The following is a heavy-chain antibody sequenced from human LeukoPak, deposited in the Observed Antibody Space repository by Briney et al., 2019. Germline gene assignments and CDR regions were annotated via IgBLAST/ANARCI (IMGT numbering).Heavy chain of an antibody. CDR2: IYYSGST. CDR3: ARCSKVGIAAAGSPYYYYGMDV. CDR1: GGSISSYY. V-gene: IGHV4-59*01. D-gene: IGHD6-13*01. Sequence: PSETLSLTCTVSGGSISSYYWSWIRQPPGKGLEWIGYIYYSGSTNYNPSLKSRVTISVDTSKNQFSLKLSSVTAADTAVYYCARCSKVGIAAAGSPYYYYGMDVWGQGTTVTVSS. J-gene: IGHJ6*02.